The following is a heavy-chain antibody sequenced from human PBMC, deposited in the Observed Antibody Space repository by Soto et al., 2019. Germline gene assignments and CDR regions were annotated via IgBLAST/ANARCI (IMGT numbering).Heavy chain of an antibody. CDR1: GYTFTSYG. Sequence: QVQLVQSGAEVKKPGASVKVSCKASGYTFTSYGISWVRQAPGQGLECMGWISAYNGNTNYAQKLQGRVTMTTDTTTSTAYMELRSLRSDDTAVYYCARAQQCRSGSYPDHDYWGQGTLVTVSS. D-gene: IGHD1-26*01. V-gene: IGHV1-18*01. CDR2: ISAYNGNT. J-gene: IGHJ4*02. CDR3: ARAQQCRSGSYPDHDY.